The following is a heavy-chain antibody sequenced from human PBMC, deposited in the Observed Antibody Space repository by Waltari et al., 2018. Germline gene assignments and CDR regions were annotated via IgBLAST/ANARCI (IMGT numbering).Heavy chain of an antibody. D-gene: IGHD4-4*01. CDR2: ISGSGGTT. J-gene: IGHJ4*02. CDR1: GFTFSSYV. CDR3: AKDRTGPYSITALDS. Sequence: ELQLLESGGGLIQPGGSLRLSCAASGFTFSSYVLRWVRQAPGKGLEWVSAISGSGGTTYYADSVKGRFTISRDNSKNTVYLQMNSLRAEDTAVYYCAKDRTGPYSITALDSWGQGTLVTVSS. V-gene: IGHV3-23*01.